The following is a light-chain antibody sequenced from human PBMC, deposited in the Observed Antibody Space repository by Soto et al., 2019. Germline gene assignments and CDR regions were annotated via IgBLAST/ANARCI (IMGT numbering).Light chain of an antibody. V-gene: IGLV2-14*01. CDR3: SSYTTGNTYV. Sequence: QAVVTQPASVSGSPGQSITISCTGTSSDVGVYNSVSWYQQHPGKVPKLMIYDVSNRPSGLSNRFSGSKSGNTASLTISGLQAEDEADYYCSSYTTGNTYVFGSGTKLTVL. J-gene: IGLJ1*01. CDR1: SSDVGVYNS. CDR2: DVS.